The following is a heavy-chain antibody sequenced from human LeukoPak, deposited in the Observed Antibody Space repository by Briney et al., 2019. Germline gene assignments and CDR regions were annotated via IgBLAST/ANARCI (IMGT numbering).Heavy chain of an antibody. Sequence: PGGTLRLSCAASGFTFSSYGMSWVRQPPGKGLEWVSAMSGSGGITYYADSVKGRFTIFRDNSKNTLYLQMNSLRAEDTAVYYCARVPPASGWYPGSDYWGQGTLVTVSS. CDR2: MSGSGGIT. D-gene: IGHD6-19*01. J-gene: IGHJ4*02. CDR1: GFTFSSYG. CDR3: ARVPPASGWYPGSDY. V-gene: IGHV3-23*01.